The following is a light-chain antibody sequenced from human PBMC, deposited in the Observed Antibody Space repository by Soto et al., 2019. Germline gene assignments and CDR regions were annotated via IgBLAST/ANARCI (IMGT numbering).Light chain of an antibody. V-gene: IGKV3-20*01. J-gene: IGKJ1*01. Sequence: EIVFTHAPGTLSLSPGERATLSCRASQSVSSSYLAWYQQKPGQAPRLLIYGASSRATGIPDRFSGSGSGTDFTLTISRLEPEDFAVYYCQQYGSSPWTFGQGTKVDIK. CDR1: QSVSSSY. CDR2: GAS. CDR3: QQYGSSPWT.